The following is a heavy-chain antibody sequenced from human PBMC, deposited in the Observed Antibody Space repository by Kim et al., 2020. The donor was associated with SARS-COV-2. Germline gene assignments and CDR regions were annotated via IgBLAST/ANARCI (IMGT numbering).Heavy chain of an antibody. J-gene: IGHJ4*02. V-gene: IGHV4-30-2*05. CDR3: ARLPGAARRTFDY. D-gene: IGHD6-6*01. Sequence: SNPSLKSRVTISVATSKNQFSLKLSSVTAADTAVYYCARLPGAARRTFDYWGQGTLVTVSS.